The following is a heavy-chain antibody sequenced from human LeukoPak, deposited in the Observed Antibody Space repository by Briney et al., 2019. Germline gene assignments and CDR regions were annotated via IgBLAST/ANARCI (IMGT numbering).Heavy chain of an antibody. D-gene: IGHD2-2*01. V-gene: IGHV1-2*02. J-gene: IGHJ5*02. Sequence: ASVKVSCKASGYTFTGYYMRWVRQAPGQGLEWMGWINPNSGGTNYAQKFQGRVTMTRDTSISTAYMELRRLRSDDTAVYYCARVFTSMTNWFDPWGQGTLDTVSS. CDR2: INPNSGGT. CDR3: ARVFTSMTNWFDP. CDR1: GYTFTGYY.